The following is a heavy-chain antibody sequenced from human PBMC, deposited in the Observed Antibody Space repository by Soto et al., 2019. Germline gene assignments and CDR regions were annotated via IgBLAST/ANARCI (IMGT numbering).Heavy chain of an antibody. J-gene: IGHJ6*03. Sequence: GGSLRLSCAASGFTFSSYWMHWVRQAPGKGLVWVSVIYSGGSTYYADSVKGRFTISRDNSKNTLYLQMNSLRAEDTAVYYCAAGYCSSTSYSTYYYYYYMDVWGKGTTVTVSS. V-gene: IGHV3-66*01. CDR1: GFTFSSYW. D-gene: IGHD2-2*01. CDR3: AAGYCSSTSYSTYYYYYYMDV. CDR2: IYSGGST.